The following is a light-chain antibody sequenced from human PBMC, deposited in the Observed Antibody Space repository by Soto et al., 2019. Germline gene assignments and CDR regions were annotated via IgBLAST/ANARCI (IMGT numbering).Light chain of an antibody. J-gene: IGKJ4*01. CDR3: QQYNDWQLT. CDR1: QNIGNN. CDR2: DAS. Sequence: EIVMTQSPATLSVSPGERATLSCRASQNIGNNFAWSQQKPGQAPRLLIYDASTRATGIPARFSGSGSGTEFTLTISSLQSEDFAVYYCQQYNDWQLTFGGGTKVEIK. V-gene: IGKV3-15*01.